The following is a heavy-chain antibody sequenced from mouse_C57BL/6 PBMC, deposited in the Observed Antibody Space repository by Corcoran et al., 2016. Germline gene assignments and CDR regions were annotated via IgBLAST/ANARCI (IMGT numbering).Heavy chain of an antibody. CDR2: INTYSGVP. V-gene: IGHV9-3*01. CDR1: GYTFTTYG. J-gene: IGHJ1*03. CDR3: ARSFITTVPGV. D-gene: IGHD1-1*01. Sequence: QIQLVQSGPELKKPGETVKISCKASGYTFTTYGMSWVKQAPGKGLKWMGWINTYSGVPTYADDFKGRFAFSLETSASTAYLQINNLKNEDTATYFCARSFITTVPGVWGTGTTVTVSS.